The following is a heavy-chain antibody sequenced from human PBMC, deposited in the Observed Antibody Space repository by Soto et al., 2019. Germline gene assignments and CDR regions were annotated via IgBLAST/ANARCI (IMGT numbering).Heavy chain of an antibody. CDR3: ARNIAAAGRRVYCYGMDV. CDR2: INSDGSST. CDR1: GFTFSSYW. Sequence: GGSLRLSCAASGFTFSSYWMHWVRQAPGKGLAWVSRINSDGSSTSYADSVKGRFTISRDNAKNTLYLQMNSLRAEDTAVYYCARNIAAAGRRVYCYGMDVWGQGTTVTVSS. J-gene: IGHJ6*02. V-gene: IGHV3-74*01. D-gene: IGHD6-13*01.